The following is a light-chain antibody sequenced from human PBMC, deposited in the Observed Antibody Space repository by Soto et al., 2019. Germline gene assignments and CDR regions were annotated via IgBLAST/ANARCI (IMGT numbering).Light chain of an antibody. CDR3: QQRSYPIT. J-gene: IGKJ5*01. CDR1: QSVSNNY. Sequence: EIVLTQSPGTLSLSPGDRATLSCRASQSVSNNYLAWYQQKPGQAPRLLIYGASIRATDIPDRFSGSGSGTDFTLTISRLEPEDFAVYYCQQRSYPITFGKGTRLEIK. V-gene: IGKV3-20*01. CDR2: GAS.